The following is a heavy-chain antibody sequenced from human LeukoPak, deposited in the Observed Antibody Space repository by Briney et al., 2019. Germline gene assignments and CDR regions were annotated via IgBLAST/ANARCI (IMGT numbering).Heavy chain of an antibody. CDR2: ISYDGGNK. Sequence: GGSLRLSCAASGFTFSNYAMHWVRQAPGKGLEWVAVISYDGGNKYYADSVKGRFTISRDYSKNTLYLQVNSLRAEDTAMYYCARGRVDILTGYYTPPFDYWGQGTLVTVSS. CDR3: ARGRVDILTGYYTPPFDY. J-gene: IGHJ4*02. CDR1: GFTFSNYA. V-gene: IGHV3-30*04. D-gene: IGHD3-9*01.